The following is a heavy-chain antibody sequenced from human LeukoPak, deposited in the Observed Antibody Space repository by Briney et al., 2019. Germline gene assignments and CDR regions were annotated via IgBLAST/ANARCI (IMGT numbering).Heavy chain of an antibody. J-gene: IGHJ5*02. V-gene: IGHV1-46*01. CDR1: GETFTSHY. D-gene: IGHD6-19*01. CDR3: ASSGPVPEVVAGTRFDP. CDR2: MNPSGNTT. Sequence: VTVSCKASGETFTSHYIHWVRDAPGQGLRWMGGMNPSGNTTTSGQKFQGRLTMTRDTSTSTVHMDMSSLRSDDTALYYGASSGPVPEVVAGTRFDPWGQGTLVTVSS.